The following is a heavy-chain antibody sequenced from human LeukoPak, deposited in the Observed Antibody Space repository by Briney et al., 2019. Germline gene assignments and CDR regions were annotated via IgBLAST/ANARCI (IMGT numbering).Heavy chain of an antibody. CDR2: ISSSGRTI. Sequence: GGSLRLSCAASGFTFSDYYMSWIRQAPGKGLEWVSYISSSGRTIYYADSVKGRFTISRDNSKNSLYLQMNSLRAEDTAVYYCATSNIAARDYWGQGTLVTISS. CDR3: ATSNIAARDY. J-gene: IGHJ4*02. V-gene: IGHV3-11*01. CDR1: GFTFSDYY. D-gene: IGHD6-6*01.